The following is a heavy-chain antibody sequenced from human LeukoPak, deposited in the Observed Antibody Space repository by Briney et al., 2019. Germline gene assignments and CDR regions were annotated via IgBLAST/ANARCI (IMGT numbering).Heavy chain of an antibody. J-gene: IGHJ4*02. CDR3: ARSGLSRFDY. CDR1: GFTFNTYA. D-gene: IGHD4/OR15-4a*01. Sequence: PGGSLRLSCAASGFTFNTYAMSWVRQAPGKGLEWVSAISDSGGSAYYADSVKGRFTISRDNSKNTLYLQMNSLRAEDTAVYYCARSGLSRFDYWGQGTLVTVSS. CDR2: ISDSGGSA. V-gene: IGHV3-23*01.